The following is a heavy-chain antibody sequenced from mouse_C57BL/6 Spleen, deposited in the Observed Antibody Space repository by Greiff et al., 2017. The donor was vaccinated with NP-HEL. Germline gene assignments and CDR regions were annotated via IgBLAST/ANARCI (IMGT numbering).Heavy chain of an antibody. CDR2: ISYDGSH. D-gene: IGHD2-1*01. CDR1: GYSITSGYY. Sequence: VQLKESGPGLVKPSQSLSLTCSVTGYSITSGYYWNWLRQFPGNKLEWMGYISYDGSHNYNPSLKNRISITRDTSKNQFFLKLNSVTTEDTATYYCARVYYGKGGAMDYWGQGTSVTVSS. CDR3: ARVYYGKGGAMDY. V-gene: IGHV3-6*01. J-gene: IGHJ4*01.